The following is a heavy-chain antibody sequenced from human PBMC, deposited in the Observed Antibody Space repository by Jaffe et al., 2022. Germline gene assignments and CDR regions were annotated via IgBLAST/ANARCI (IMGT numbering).Heavy chain of an antibody. Sequence: EVQLLESGGGLGQPGGSLRLSCAASGFTFSSYSMSWVRRAPGKGLEWVSILSNTGGSIYYADSVKGRFTISRDNFKNTLYLQMNSLRVEDTAVYYCAKAAVGTGGTGDAFDIWGQGTMVTVSS. D-gene: IGHD6-13*01. CDR2: LSNTGGSI. CDR3: AKAAVGTGGTGDAFDI. J-gene: IGHJ3*02. CDR1: GFTFSSYS. V-gene: IGHV3-23*01.